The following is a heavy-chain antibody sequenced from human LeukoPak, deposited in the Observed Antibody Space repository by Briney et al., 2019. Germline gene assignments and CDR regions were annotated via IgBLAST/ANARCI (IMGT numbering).Heavy chain of an antibody. Sequence: SETLPLTCTVSGGSISSSSYYWGWIRQPPGKGLEWIGSMSYSGSTYYNPSLKSRVTIAVDTSKTQFSLKLSSVTAADTAVYYFARFYTTSQYGSGYMDVWGKGTTVTVSS. V-gene: IGHV4-39*01. J-gene: IGHJ6*03. D-gene: IGHD3-10*01. CDR1: GGSISSSSYY. CDR2: MSYSGST. CDR3: ARFYTTSQYGSGYMDV.